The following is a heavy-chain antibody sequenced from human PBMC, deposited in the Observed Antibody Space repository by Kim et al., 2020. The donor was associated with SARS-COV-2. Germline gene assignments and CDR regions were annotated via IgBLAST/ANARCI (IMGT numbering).Heavy chain of an antibody. CDR2: IYYSGST. D-gene: IGHD3-16*01. Sequence: SETLSLTCTVSGGSISSSSYYWGWIRQPPGKGLEWIGSIYYSGSTYYNPSLKSRVTISVDTSKNQFSLKLSSVTAADTAVYYCAILYDWRLGEPTIADYWGQGTLVTVSS. V-gene: IGHV4-39*01. CDR1: GGSISSSSYY. J-gene: IGHJ4*02. CDR3: AILYDWRLGEPTIADY.